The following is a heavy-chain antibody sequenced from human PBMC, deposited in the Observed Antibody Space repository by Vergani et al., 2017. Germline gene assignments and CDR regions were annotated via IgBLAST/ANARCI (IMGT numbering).Heavy chain of an antibody. CDR3: AKGGSGSYYFDY. D-gene: IGHD1-26*01. J-gene: IGHJ4*02. Sequence: QVQLVESAGGVVQPGRSLRLSCAASGFTFSSYGMHWVRQAPGKGLEWVAVISYDGSNKYYADSVKGRFTISRDNSKNTLYLQMNSLRAEDTAVYYCAKGGSGSYYFDYWGQGTLVTVSS. CDR1: GFTFSSYG. CDR2: ISYDGSNK. V-gene: IGHV3-30*18.